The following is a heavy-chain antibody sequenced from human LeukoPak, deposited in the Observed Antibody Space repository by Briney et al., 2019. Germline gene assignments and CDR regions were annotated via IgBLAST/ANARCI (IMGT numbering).Heavy chain of an antibody. J-gene: IGHJ4*02. Sequence: PGGSLRLSCAASEFTFSSYWMSWVRQAPGKGLEWVASINQDGSERYYVDSVKGRFTISRDNAKNSLYLQMNILRDEDTAVYYCAKATIGAADANFDYWGQGTRVTVSS. CDR1: EFTFSSYW. CDR2: INQDGSER. D-gene: IGHD6-13*01. V-gene: IGHV3-7*01. CDR3: AKATIGAADANFDY.